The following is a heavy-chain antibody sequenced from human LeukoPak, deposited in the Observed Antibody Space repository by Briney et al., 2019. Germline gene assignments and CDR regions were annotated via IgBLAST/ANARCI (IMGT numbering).Heavy chain of an antibody. D-gene: IGHD5-12*01. CDR3: ARDSGYNFSDY. CDR2: VYHSGST. Sequence: PSQTLSLTCTVTGYSLSTGFYWGWIRQPPGKGLEWIGSVYHSGSTYYNPSLKSRVTISVDTSKNQFSLRLSSVTAAETAYYFCARDSGYNFSDYWGKGTLVTVSS. CDR1: GYSLSTGFY. J-gene: IGHJ4*02. V-gene: IGHV4-38-2*02.